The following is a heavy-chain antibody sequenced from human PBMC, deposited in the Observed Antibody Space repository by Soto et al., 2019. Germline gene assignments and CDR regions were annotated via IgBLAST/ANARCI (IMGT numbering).Heavy chain of an antibody. D-gene: IGHD3-3*01. J-gene: IGHJ6*02. CDR2: IDWDDDK. Sequence: SGPTLVNPTQTLTLTCTFSGFSLSTSGVRVSWIRQPPGKALEWLARIDWDDDKFYSTSLKTRLTISKDTSKNQVVLTMTNMDPVDTATYYCARDGVAASYHYGMDVWGQGTTVTVSS. CDR3: ARDGVAASYHYGMDV. V-gene: IGHV2-70*04. CDR1: GFSLSTSGVR.